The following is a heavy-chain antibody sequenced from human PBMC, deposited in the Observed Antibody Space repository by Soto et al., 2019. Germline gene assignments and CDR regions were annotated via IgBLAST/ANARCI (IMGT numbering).Heavy chain of an antibody. D-gene: IGHD4-4*01. CDR3: ARTTVVTGTPEFDY. CDR2: LSYDGSNK. Sequence: GGSLRLSCAVSGFTFSDFNMHWVRQAPGKGLEWVAVLSYDGSNKYADSVKGRFTISRDNSKNTLYLQVNSLRTEDTAVYYCARTTVVTGTPEFDYWGQGTLVTVSS. J-gene: IGHJ4*02. V-gene: IGHV3-30-3*01. CDR1: GFTFSDFN.